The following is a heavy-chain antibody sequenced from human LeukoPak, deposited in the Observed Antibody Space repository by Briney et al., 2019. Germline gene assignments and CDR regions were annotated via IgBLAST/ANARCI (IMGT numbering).Heavy chain of an antibody. Sequence: GSLRLSCAASGFTFSNYWMSWVRQAPGKGLEWIGSIYHSGSTYYNPSLKSRVTISVDTSKNQFSLKLSSVTAADTAVYYCARRNTIFGVVIGFDPWGQGTLVTVSS. CDR1: GFTFSNYW. CDR2: IYHSGST. CDR3: ARRNTIFGVVIGFDP. D-gene: IGHD3-3*01. J-gene: IGHJ5*02. V-gene: IGHV4-38-2*01.